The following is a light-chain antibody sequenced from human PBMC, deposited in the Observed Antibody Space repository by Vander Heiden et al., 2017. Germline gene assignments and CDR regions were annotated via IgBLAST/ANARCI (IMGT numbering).Light chain of an antibody. CDR2: AAS. V-gene: IGKV1-39*01. CDR3: QQCDSSPLT. J-gene: IGKJ5*01. CDR1: QGISSY. Sequence: DIKMTRSPSSRSASGGDRVTITCQASQGISSYLNWYQQKPGKAPKLLIYAASSLQSGVPSRFSGSGSGTDFTLTISSLQPEDIATYYCQQCDSSPLTFGQGTQLEIK.